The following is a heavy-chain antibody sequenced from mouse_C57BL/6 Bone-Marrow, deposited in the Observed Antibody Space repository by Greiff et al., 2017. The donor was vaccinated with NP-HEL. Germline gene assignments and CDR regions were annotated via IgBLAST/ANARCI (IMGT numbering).Heavy chain of an antibody. J-gene: IGHJ4*01. D-gene: IGHD4-1*01. CDR1: GYTFTSYW. CDR3: ASGALGRDAMDY. V-gene: IGHV1-52*01. Sequence: VKLQQPGAELVRPGSSVKLSCKASGYTFTSYWMHWVKQRPIQGLEWIGNIDPSDSETHYNQKFKDKATLTVDKSSSTAYMQLSSLTSEDSAVYYCASGALGRDAMDYWGQGTSVTVSS. CDR2: IDPSDSET.